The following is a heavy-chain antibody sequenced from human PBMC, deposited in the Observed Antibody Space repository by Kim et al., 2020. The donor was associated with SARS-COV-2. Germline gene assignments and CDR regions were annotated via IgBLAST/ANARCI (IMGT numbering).Heavy chain of an antibody. CDR3: ARGPYSSSWSTRYYYYYGMDV. V-gene: IGHV1-18*04. CDR2: ISAYNGNT. J-gene: IGHJ6*02. Sequence: ASVKVSCKASGYTFTSYGISWVRQAPGQGLEWMGWISAYNGNTNYAQKLQGRVTMTTDTSTSTAYMELRSLRSDDTAVYYCARGPYSSSWSTRYYYYYGMDVWGRGTTVTVSS. CDR1: GYTFTSYG. D-gene: IGHD6-13*01.